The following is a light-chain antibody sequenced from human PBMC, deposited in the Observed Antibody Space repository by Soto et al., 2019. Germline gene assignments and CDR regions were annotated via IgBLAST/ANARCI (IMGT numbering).Light chain of an antibody. CDR3: QQFGTSPLVT. CDR2: GVS. V-gene: IGKV3-20*01. J-gene: IGKJ3*01. Sequence: EVVLTQSPGTLSLSRGERATLSCRASQSVNTKYLAWYQQKPGQAPRLLIYGVSSRATGIPDRFSGSGSGTDFILTISRVEPEDFAVYYCQQFGTSPLVTFGPGTKVDIK. CDR1: QSVNTKY.